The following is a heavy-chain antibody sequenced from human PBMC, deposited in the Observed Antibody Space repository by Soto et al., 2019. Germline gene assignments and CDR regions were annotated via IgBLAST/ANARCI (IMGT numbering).Heavy chain of an antibody. CDR1: GFTSSSSW. D-gene: IGHD6-13*01. CDR2: IKQDGSDK. CDR3: ARTPSLAAAV. V-gene: IGHV3-7*01. J-gene: IGHJ3*01. Sequence: EVQLVESGGGLVQPGGSLRLSCVAAGFTSSSSWMSWVRQAPGKGLEWVANIKQDGSDKYYVDSVEGRFTISRDNAKNSLYLQMNSLRDEDTAVYYCARTPSLAAAVWGQGTMVIVSS.